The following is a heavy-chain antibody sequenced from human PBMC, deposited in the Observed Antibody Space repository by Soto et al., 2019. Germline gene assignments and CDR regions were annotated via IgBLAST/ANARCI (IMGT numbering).Heavy chain of an antibody. Sequence: SETLSLTCAVSGGSISSSNWWSWVRQPPGKGLEWIGEIYHSGSTNYNPSLKSRVTISVDKSKNQFSLKLSSVTAADTAVYYCARVSGSYYYGMHVWGQGITVTVS. CDR2: IYHSGST. CDR1: GGSISSSNW. V-gene: IGHV4-4*02. CDR3: ARVSGSYYYGMHV. D-gene: IGHD1-26*01. J-gene: IGHJ6*02.